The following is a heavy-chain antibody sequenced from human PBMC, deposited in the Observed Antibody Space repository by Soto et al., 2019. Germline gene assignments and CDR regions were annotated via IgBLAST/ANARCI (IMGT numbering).Heavy chain of an antibody. CDR1: GYTFTSYA. V-gene: IGHV1-69*05. J-gene: IGHJ4*02. CDR3: ARDGRYSSGPRYYFDY. D-gene: IGHD6-19*01. Sequence: SVKVSFKASGYTFTSYAISWVRQAPGQGLEWMGGIIPIFGTANYAQKFQGRVTMTRDTSTSTVYMELSSLRSEDTAVYYCARDGRYSSGPRYYFDYWGQGTLVTVSS. CDR2: IIPIFGTA.